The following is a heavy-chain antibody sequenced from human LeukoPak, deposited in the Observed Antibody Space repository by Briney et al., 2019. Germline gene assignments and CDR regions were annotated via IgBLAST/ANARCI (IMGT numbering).Heavy chain of an antibody. CDR2: INSDGSST. J-gene: IGHJ4*02. V-gene: IGHV3-74*01. Sequence: PAGSLSLSCAASGFTFSSYWMHWIRQAPGKGLVWVSRINSDGSSTSYADSVKGRFTISRDNAKNTLYLQMNSLRAEDTAVYYCAREWLRFPGTLLHWGQGTLVTVSS. CDR1: GFTFSSYW. CDR3: AREWLRFPGTLLH. D-gene: IGHD5-12*01.